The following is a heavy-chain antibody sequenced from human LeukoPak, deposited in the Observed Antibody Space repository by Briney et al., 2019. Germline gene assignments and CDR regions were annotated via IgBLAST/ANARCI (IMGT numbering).Heavy chain of an antibody. Sequence: SETLSLTCAVYGGSFSGYYWSWIRQPPGKGLDWIGEINHSGSTNYNPSLKSRVTISVDTSKNQFSLKLSSVTAADTAVYYCARAPRSGGSCYFDYWGQGTLVTVSS. J-gene: IGHJ4*02. V-gene: IGHV4-34*01. CDR2: INHSGST. D-gene: IGHD2-15*01. CDR3: ARAPRSGGSCYFDY. CDR1: GGSFSGYY.